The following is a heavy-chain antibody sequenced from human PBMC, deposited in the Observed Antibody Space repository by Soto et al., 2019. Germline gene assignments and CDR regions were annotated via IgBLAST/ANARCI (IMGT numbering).Heavy chain of an antibody. CDR2: ISAYNGNT. V-gene: IGHV1-18*01. CDR1: GYTFTSYG. J-gene: IGHJ4*02. D-gene: IGHD6-19*01. Sequence: QVQLVQSGAEAKKPGASVKVSCKASGYTFTSYGISWVRQAPGQGLEWMGWISAYNGNTNYAQKLQGRVTMTTDTSPGPAYRVRRSLRADATAVYYCARGRRGSDHYPSFACWGQGTLVTVSS. CDR3: ARGRRGSDHYPSFAC.